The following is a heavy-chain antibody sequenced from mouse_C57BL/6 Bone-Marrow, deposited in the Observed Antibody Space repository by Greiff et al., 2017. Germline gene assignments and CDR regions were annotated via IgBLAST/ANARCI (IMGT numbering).Heavy chain of an antibody. CDR2: INYDGSST. CDR3: AREGPYDGFDY. J-gene: IGHJ3*01. Sequence: EVQVEESEGGLVQPGSSMKLSCTASGFTFSDYYMAWVRQVPEKGLEWVANINYDGSSTYYLDSLKSRFIISRDNAKNILYLQMSSLKSEDTATYYCAREGPYDGFDYWGQGTLVTVSA. CDR1: GFTFSDYY. V-gene: IGHV5-16*01. D-gene: IGHD2-14*01.